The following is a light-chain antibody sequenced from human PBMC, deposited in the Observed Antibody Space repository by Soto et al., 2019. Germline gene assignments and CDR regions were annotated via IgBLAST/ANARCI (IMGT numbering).Light chain of an antibody. CDR2: AAS. J-gene: IGKJ1*01. Sequence: AIRMTQSPSSLSASTGDGVPITCRASQGISSYLAWYQQKPGKAPKLLIYAASTLQSGVPSRFSGSGSGTDFTLTISCLQSEDFATYYCQQYYSYPRTFGQGTKVDIK. V-gene: IGKV1-8*01. CDR1: QGISSY. CDR3: QQYYSYPRT.